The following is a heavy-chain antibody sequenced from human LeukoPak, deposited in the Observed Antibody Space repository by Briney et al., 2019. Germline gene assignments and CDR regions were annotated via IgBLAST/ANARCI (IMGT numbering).Heavy chain of an antibody. CDR2: IAYDGSKK. J-gene: IGHJ4*02. D-gene: IGHD3-3*01. Sequence: GGSLRLSCAGSRFTFSDFGMHWVRQAPGKGLEWVAFIAYDGSKKYYAESVKGRFTISRDDSRNTLYLQMSALKTEDTAVYYCAKNHKAVTISGVPSQGYWGQGTLVTVSS. CDR1: RFTFSDFG. V-gene: IGHV3-30*19. CDR3: AKNHKAVTISGVPSQGY.